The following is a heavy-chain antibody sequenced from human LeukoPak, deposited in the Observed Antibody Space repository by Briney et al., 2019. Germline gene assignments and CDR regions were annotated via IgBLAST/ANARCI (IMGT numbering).Heavy chain of an antibody. CDR2: TNRDGTLT. V-gene: IGHV3-74*01. J-gene: IGHJ4*02. CDR3: LGSFEY. Sequence: GGSLRLSCAVSGFTVSNSWMHWVRQVPGKGLVWVSRTNRDGTLTNYADSVNGRFTVSRDNAKNTLHLQMNSLREEDTAVYYCLGSFEYWGQGTLVTVSS. CDR1: GFTVSNSW.